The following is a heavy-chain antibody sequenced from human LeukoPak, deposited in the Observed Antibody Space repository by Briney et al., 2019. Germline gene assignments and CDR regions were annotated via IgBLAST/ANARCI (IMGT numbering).Heavy chain of an antibody. CDR3: ARGARYCSSTSCYTNYYYYGMDV. CDR1: GYTFTSYD. J-gene: IGHJ6*02. V-gene: IGHV1-8*01. Sequence: ASVKVCCKASGYTFTSYDINWVRQATGQGLEWMGWMNPNSGNTGYAQKFQGRVTMTRNTSISTAYMELSSLRSEDTAVYYCARGARYCSSTSCYTNYYYYGMDVWGQGTTVTVSS. CDR2: MNPNSGNT. D-gene: IGHD2-2*02.